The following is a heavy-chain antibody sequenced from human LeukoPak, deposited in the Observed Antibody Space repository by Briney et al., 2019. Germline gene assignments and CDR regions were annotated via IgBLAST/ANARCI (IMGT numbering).Heavy chain of an antibody. CDR1: GVPVISNY. CDR2: IYSGGST. Sequence: GGSLQLSCWAPGVPVISNYMRWGRRPPAKGVEGGVVIYSGGSTYYADSVKCRFTISRDNSKNTLYLQMNSLRAEDTAVYYCAREALIADDGGDAFDIWGQGTMVTVSS. CDR3: AREALIADDGGDAFDI. J-gene: IGHJ3*02. V-gene: IGHV3-53*01. D-gene: IGHD6-13*01.